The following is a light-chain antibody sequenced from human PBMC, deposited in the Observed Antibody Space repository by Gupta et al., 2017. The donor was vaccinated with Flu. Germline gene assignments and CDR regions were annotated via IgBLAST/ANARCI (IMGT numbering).Light chain of an antibody. CDR1: QDIRNP. CDR2: DAS. V-gene: IGKV1-33*01. Sequence: DIHVTQSPTSLSASVGDRVTITCQASQDIRNPLNWYQQKPGKPPKLLIYDASSLERGVPSRFSGSGSETDFTFTISSLQPEDVATYYCQHYETLPYTFAQGTKLEIK. CDR3: QHYETLPYT. J-gene: IGKJ2*01.